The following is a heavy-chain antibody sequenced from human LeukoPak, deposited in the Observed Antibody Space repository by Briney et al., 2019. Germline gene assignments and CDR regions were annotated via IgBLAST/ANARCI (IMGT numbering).Heavy chain of an antibody. CDR3: SKGRFERGSGWVSGY. V-gene: IGHV3-23*01. D-gene: IGHD6-19*01. CDR1: GFTFSYYS. J-gene: IGHJ4*02. Sequence: GGSLRLSCVASGFTFSYYSMSWVLQAPGKGLEWISSVTFSGATTYYTDSVRGRFTISRDSSKNTVYLQMNSLRAEDTALYYCSKGRFERGSGWVSGYWGQGTLVTVSS. CDR2: VTFSGATT.